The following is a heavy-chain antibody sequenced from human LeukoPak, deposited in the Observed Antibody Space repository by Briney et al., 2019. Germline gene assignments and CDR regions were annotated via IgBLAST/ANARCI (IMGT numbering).Heavy chain of an antibody. CDR1: GFTFSSYG. V-gene: IGHV3-30*18. CDR3: AKDQELLWFGELSPVDY. CDR2: ISYDGSNK. Sequence: GGSLRLSCAASGFTFSSYGMHWVRQAPGKGLEWVAVISYDGSNKYYADSVKGRFTISRDNSKNTLYLQMNSLRAEDTAVYYCAKDQELLWFGELSPVDYWGQGTLVTVSP. D-gene: IGHD3-10*01. J-gene: IGHJ4*02.